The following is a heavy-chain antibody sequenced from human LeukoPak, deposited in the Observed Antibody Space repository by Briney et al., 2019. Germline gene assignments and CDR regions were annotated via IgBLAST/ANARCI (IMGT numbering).Heavy chain of an antibody. CDR3: ARSGSYGYVSDY. J-gene: IGHJ4*02. V-gene: IGHV1-69*06. Sequence: GASVKVSRKASGGTFSSYAISWVRQAPGQGLEWMGGIIPIFGTANYAQKFQGRVTITADKSTSTAYMELSSLRSEDTAVYYCARSGSYGYVSDYWGQGTLVTVSS. D-gene: IGHD5-18*01. CDR1: GGTFSSYA. CDR2: IIPIFGTA.